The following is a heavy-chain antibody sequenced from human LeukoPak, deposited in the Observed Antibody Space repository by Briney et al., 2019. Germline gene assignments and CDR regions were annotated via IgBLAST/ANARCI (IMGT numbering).Heavy chain of an antibody. CDR3: ARDQVIAAAGNYYYGMDV. CDR1: GYTFTGYY. J-gene: IGHJ6*02. CDR2: INPNSGGT. V-gene: IGHV1-2*02. Sequence: GSVNVSCKASGYTFTGYYMHWVRQAPGQGLEWMGWINPNSGGTNYAQKFQGRVTMTRDTSISTAYMELSRLRSDDTAVYYCARDQVIAAAGNYYYGMDVWGQGTTVTVSS. D-gene: IGHD6-13*01.